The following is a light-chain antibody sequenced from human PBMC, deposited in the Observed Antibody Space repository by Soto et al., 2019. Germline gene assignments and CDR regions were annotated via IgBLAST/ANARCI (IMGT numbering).Light chain of an antibody. CDR1: QGISNY. CDR3: QKYNSSPLT. J-gene: IGKJ4*02. CDR2: AAS. V-gene: IGKV1-27*01. Sequence: DIQMTQSPSSLSASVGDRVTITCRASQGISNYLAWYQQKPGKVPKLLIYAASTLQSGVLSRFSSSGSGTVFTLTISSLQAEYVATYYCQKYNSSPLTFGGGTKVEIK.